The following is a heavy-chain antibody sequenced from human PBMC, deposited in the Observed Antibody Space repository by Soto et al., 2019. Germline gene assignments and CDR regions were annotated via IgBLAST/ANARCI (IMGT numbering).Heavy chain of an antibody. V-gene: IGHV3-48*03. J-gene: IGHJ4*02. Sequence: GGSLRLSCAASGFTFSFYEMNWVRQAPGKGLEWVSYISSSGSTIYYADSVKGRFTISRDNAKNSLYLQMNSLRAEDTAIYYCARAQYYYDTSGYLDYWGQGTLVTVSS. CDR2: ISSSGSTI. CDR1: GFTFSFYE. D-gene: IGHD3-22*01. CDR3: ARAQYYYDTSGYLDY.